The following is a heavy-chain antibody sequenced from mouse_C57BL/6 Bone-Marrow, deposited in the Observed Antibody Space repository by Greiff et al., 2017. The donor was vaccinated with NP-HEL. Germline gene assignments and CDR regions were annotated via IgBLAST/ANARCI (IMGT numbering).Heavy chain of an antibody. Sequence: QVQLQQSGAELMKPGASVKLSCKATGYTFTGYWIEWVKQRPGHGLEWIGEILPGSGSTNYNEKFKGKATFTADTSSNTAYMQLSSLTTEDSAIYYCARTATMVTTGPLYWYFDVWGTGTTVTVSS. D-gene: IGHD2-2*01. J-gene: IGHJ1*03. CDR3: ARTATMVTTGPLYWYFDV. CDR2: ILPGSGST. V-gene: IGHV1-9*01. CDR1: GYTFTGYW.